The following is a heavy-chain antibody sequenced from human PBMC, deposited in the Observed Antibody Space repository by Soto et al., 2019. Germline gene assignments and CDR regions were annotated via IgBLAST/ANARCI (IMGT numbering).Heavy chain of an antibody. CDR2: INHRGRT. V-gene: IGHV4-34*01. Sequence: QVQLQQWGAGLLKPSETLSLTCGVYGGSFSDYYWSWVRQPPGKGLEWIGEINHRGRTNYNPSLKSRVTISLDASKSQFSLKLSSVSAADTAVYYCVRDGYNYGSFDYWGQGTLVTVSS. CDR1: GGSFSDYY. D-gene: IGHD5-18*01. CDR3: VRDGYNYGSFDY. J-gene: IGHJ4*02.